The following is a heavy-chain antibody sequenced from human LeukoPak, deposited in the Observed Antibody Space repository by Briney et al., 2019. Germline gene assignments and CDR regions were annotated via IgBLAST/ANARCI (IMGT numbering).Heavy chain of an antibody. J-gene: IGHJ4*02. V-gene: IGHV4-61*02. D-gene: IGHD5-24*01. CDR3: AREMATSFGY. CDR2: IYTSGST. CDR1: GGSISSGSYY. Sequence: SETLSLTCTVSGGSISSGSYYWSWIRQPAGKGLEWIGRIYTSGSTNYDPSLKSRVTISVDTSKNQFSLKLSSVTAADTAVYYCAREMATSFGYWGQGTLVTVSS.